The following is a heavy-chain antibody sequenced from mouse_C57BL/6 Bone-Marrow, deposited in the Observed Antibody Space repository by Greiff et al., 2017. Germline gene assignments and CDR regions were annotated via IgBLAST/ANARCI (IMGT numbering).Heavy chain of an antibody. CDR1: GFTFSSYA. Sequence: EVMLVESGGGLVKPGGSLKLSCAASGFTFSSYAMSWVRQTPEKRLEWVATISDGGSYTYYPDNVKGRFTISRDNAKNNLYLQMSHLKSEDTAMYYCASDRDYYSNYGWFAYWGQGTLVTVSA. CDR3: ASDRDYYSNYGWFAY. D-gene: IGHD2-5*01. J-gene: IGHJ3*01. V-gene: IGHV5-4*03. CDR2: ISDGGSYT.